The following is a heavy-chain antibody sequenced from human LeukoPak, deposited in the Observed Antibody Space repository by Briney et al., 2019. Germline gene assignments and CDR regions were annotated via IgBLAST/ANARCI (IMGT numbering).Heavy chain of an antibody. D-gene: IGHD6-13*01. CDR1: GFTFSSYS. Sequence: GGSLRLSCAASGFTFSSYSMNWVRQAPGKGLEWVSYTSSSSSTIYYADSVKGRFTISRDNAKNSLYLQMNSLRAEDTAVYYCARDVGSSSWGQGTLVTVSS. CDR3: ARDVGSSS. J-gene: IGHJ4*02. V-gene: IGHV3-48*01. CDR2: TSSSSSTI.